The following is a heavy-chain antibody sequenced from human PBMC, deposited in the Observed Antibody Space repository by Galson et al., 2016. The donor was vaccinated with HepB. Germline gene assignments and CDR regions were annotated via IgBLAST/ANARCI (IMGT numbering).Heavy chain of an antibody. Sequence: SVKVSCKASGFTFTSSAVQWVRQARGQRLEWMGWIVVGRGNTNYAQKFQERVTITGDLSTTTVYMELSSLRSDDTAMYYCAADAYGDFYFGYWGQGTLVTVSS. J-gene: IGHJ4*02. CDR3: AADAYGDFYFGY. CDR2: IVVGRGNT. D-gene: IGHD4-17*01. CDR1: GFTFTSSA. V-gene: IGHV1-58*01.